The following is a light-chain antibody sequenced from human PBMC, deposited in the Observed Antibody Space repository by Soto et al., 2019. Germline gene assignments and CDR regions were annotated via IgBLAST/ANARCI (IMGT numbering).Light chain of an antibody. CDR1: QSVSSY. CDR3: QQRSNWLWT. Sequence: EIVLTQSPATLSLSPGERATLSCRASQSVSSYLAWYQQKPGQAPRLLIYDVSNRATGIPARFSGSGSGTDFTLTISSLEPEDFAVYYCQQRSNWLWTFGQGTKVDIK. J-gene: IGKJ1*01. V-gene: IGKV3-11*01. CDR2: DVS.